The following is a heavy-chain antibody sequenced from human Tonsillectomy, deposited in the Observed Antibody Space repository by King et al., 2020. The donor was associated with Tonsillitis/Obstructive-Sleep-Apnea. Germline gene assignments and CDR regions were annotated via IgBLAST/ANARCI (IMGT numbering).Heavy chain of an antibody. CDR1: GGSISSYH. J-gene: IGHJ4*02. CDR3: AGERNNISWYYY. D-gene: IGHD6-13*01. V-gene: IGHV4-59*01. Sequence: VQLQESGPGLVKPSETLSLTCTVSGGSISSYHWSWIRQPPGKGLEWIGYIHYSGSTNYNPSLKSRVTISVDTSKNQFSLKLSSVTAADTAVYYCAGERNNISWYYYWGLGTLVTVSS. CDR2: IHYSGST.